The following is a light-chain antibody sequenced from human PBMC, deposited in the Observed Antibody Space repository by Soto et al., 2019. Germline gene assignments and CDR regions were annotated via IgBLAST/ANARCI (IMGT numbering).Light chain of an antibody. CDR2: SAA. V-gene: IGKV3-20*01. CDR3: QQYGSSPPYT. Sequence: EIVLTQSPGTLSLSPGERATLSCRASQSVSSSYLAWYQQKPGQAPRLLIYSAASRATGIPDRFSGSGSGTDFTLTISTLEPEDFAVYYCQQYGSSPPYTFGQGTKLEIK. CDR1: QSVSSSY. J-gene: IGKJ2*01.